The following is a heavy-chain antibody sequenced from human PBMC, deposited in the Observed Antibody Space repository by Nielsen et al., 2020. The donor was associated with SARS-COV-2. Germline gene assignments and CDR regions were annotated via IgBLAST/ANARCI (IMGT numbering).Heavy chain of an antibody. J-gene: IGHJ3*02. V-gene: IGHV4-39*02. CDR2: IYYSGSV. CDR1: GGSLSSRNYY. CDR3: ARGDIAVVPAAMFRGDDAFDI. D-gene: IGHD2-2*01. Sequence: SETLSLTCTVSGGSLSSRNYYWGWIRQPPGEGLEWIGTIYYSGSVSYNPSLRSRVTISVDTSKKHFSLKLTSVTAADTAVYFCARGDIAVVPAAMFRGDDAFDIWGQGTRVRVSS.